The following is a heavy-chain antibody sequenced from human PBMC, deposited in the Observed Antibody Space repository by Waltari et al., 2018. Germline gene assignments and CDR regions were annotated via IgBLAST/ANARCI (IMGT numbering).Heavy chain of an antibody. D-gene: IGHD4-17*01. V-gene: IGHV3-53*01. CDR3: ARHRDYGDASWYFDL. Sequence: EVQLVESGGGLIQPGGSLRLSCAASGFTVSSNYMSWVRQAPGRGLEWVSVIYVAVSTDYADAVKGRFTISRDSSKNTLYLQMNSLRAEDTAVYYCARHRDYGDASWYFDLWGRGTLVTVSS. CDR1: GFTVSSNY. J-gene: IGHJ2*01. CDR2: IYVAVST.